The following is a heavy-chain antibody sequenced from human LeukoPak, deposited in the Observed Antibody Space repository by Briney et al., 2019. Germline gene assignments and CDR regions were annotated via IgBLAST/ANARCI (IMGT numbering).Heavy chain of an antibody. CDR2: ISSSGSTI. Sequence: GGSLRLSCAASGFTFSSYEMNWVRQAPGKGLEWVSYISSSGSTIYYADSVKGRFTISRDNAKNSLYLQMNSLRAEDTALYYCAKANGIAVAQQFDYWGQGTLVTVSS. J-gene: IGHJ4*02. D-gene: IGHD6-19*01. CDR3: AKANGIAVAQQFDY. CDR1: GFTFSSYE. V-gene: IGHV3-48*03.